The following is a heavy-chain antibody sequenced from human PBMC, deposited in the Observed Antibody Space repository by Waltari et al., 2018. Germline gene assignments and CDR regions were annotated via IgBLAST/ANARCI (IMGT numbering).Heavy chain of an antibody. CDR2: VHRSGRT. J-gene: IGHJ4*02. D-gene: IGHD2-15*01. Sequence: QLQLQESGPGLVKPSGTLSLSCAVSGDSMSSTDWWSWGRQSPQKGLEWMGQVHRSGRTNYNPSFASRVTVSVDTSKNLFSLKVTSVTAADTAVYYCARDRGRGIYLDTWGPGTLVTVSP. V-gene: IGHV4-4*02. CDR3: ARDRGRGIYLDT. CDR1: GDSMSSTDW.